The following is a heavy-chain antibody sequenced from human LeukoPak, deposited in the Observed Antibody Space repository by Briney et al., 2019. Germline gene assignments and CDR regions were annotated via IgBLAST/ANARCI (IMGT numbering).Heavy chain of an antibody. CDR1: GYTFTSYG. Sequence: GASVKVSCKASGYTFTSYGISWVRQAPGQGLEWMGWISAYNGNTNYAQKLQGRVTMTTDTSTSTAYMELRSLRSDDMAVYYCARDREVWLRPRRRYYFHYWGQGTLVTVSS. D-gene: IGHD5-12*01. CDR2: ISAYNGNT. J-gene: IGHJ4*02. CDR3: ARDREVWLRPRRRYYFHY. V-gene: IGHV1-18*03.